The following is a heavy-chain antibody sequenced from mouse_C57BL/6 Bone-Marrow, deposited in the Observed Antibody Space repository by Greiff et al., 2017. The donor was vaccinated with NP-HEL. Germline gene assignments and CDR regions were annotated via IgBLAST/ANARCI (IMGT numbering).Heavy chain of an antibody. CDR3: ARRGGYFDY. CDR1: GYTFTSYG. V-gene: IGHV1-81*01. CDR2: IYPRSGNS. Sequence: VQLQQSGAELARPGASVKLSCTASGYTFTSYGISWVKQRTGQGLEWIGEIYPRSGNSSYNEKFKGKATLTADKSSSTAYLELRSLTSEDSAVYFCARRGGYFDYWGQGTTLTVSS. J-gene: IGHJ2*01.